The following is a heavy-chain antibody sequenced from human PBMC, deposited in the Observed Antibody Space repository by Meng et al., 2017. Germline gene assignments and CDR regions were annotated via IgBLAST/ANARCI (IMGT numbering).Heavy chain of an antibody. D-gene: IGHD6-6*01. J-gene: IGHJ5*02. V-gene: IGHV1-69*05. Sequence: SSVKVSCKASVCTFSSYAISWVRQAPGQGLEWVGGIIPIFGTANYAQKFQGRVTITTDESTSTAYMELSSLRSEDTAVYYCARERSIAPGGNSFDPWGQGTLVTVSS. CDR2: IIPIFGTA. CDR1: VCTFSSYA. CDR3: ARERSIAPGGNSFDP.